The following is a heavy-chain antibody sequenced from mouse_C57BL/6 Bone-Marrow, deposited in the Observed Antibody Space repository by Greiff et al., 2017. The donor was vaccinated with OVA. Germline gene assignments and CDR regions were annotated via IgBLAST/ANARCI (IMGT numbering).Heavy chain of an antibody. CDR1: GFTFSSYG. Sequence: EVMLVESGGDLVKPGGSLKLSCAASGFTFSSYGMSWVRQTPDKRLEWVATISSGGSYTYYPDSVKGRFTISRDNAKNTLYLQMSSLKSEDTAMYYCARRGYYGSSCGGNAMDYWGQGTSVTVSS. CDR2: ISSGGSYT. J-gene: IGHJ4*01. CDR3: ARRGYYGSSCGGNAMDY. D-gene: IGHD1-1*01. V-gene: IGHV5-6*02.